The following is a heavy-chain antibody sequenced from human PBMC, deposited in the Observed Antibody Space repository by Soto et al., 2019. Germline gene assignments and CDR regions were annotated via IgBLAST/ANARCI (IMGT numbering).Heavy chain of an antibody. D-gene: IGHD2-21*01. Sequence: QVQLVQSGGGVVQPGRSLRLSCAASGFNFNTYFMHWVRQAPGKGLEWVAMIFPNGRDKEYADSVKGRFTIASDNSNKSMYLETKSLRPEDRAVYYFELDDEHGCNCDLAYWGQGDLVTVSS. V-gene: IGHV3-30*13. CDR3: ELDDEHGCNCDLAY. CDR2: IFPNGRDK. CDR1: GFNFNTYF. J-gene: IGHJ4*02.